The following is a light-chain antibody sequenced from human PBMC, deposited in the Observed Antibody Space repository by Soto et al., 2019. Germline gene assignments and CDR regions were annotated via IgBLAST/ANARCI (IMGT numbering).Light chain of an antibody. CDR3: QKYNSAPWT. CDR2: GAS. CDR1: QSVRGN. Sequence: EIVMTQSPATLSVSPGERATLSCRASQSVRGNLAWYQQKPGQSPRLLIYGASSRATGIPVRFSGSGSGTEFTLTISSLQSEDFAVYYCQKYNSAPWTFGQGTKVDIK. J-gene: IGKJ1*01. V-gene: IGKV3-15*01.